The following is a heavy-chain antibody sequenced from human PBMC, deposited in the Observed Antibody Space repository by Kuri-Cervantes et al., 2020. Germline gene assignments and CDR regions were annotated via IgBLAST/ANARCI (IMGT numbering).Heavy chain of an antibody. CDR1: GFTFSSYW. J-gene: IGHJ4*02. D-gene: IGHD3-3*01. CDR2: IKQDGSEK. V-gene: IGHV3-7*03. CDR3: ARWSGTYYDY. Sequence: GGSLRLSCAASGFTFSSYWMSWVRQAPGKGLEWVANIKQDGSEKYYVDSVKGRFTISRDNSKNTLFLQMNSLRAEDKAVYYCARWSGTYYDYWGQGTLVTVSS.